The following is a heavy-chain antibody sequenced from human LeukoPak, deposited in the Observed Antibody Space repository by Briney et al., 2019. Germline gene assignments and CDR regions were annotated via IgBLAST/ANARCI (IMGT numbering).Heavy chain of an antibody. CDR3: ARDGRGLQFGS. CDR2: INSDGSST. J-gene: IGHJ5*01. V-gene: IGHV3-74*01. D-gene: IGHD4-11*01. Sequence: GGSLRLSCAASGFTFSSYWMHWVRQAPGKGLVWVSRINSDGSSTNYADSVKGRFTISRDNAKNTLYLQINSLRDEDTAVYYCARDGRGLQFGSWGQGTLVTVSS. CDR1: GFTFSSYW.